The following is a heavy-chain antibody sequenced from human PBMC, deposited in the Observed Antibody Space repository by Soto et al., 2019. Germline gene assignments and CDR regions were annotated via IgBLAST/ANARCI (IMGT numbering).Heavy chain of an antibody. Sequence: QVQLVESGGGVVQPGRSLRLSCAASGFTFSNYGMHWVRQAPGKGLEWVAVIWYDGSNKYYADSVKGRFTIPRDNSKNTLYLQMNSLRAEDTAVYYCAREDYGDSHDYWGQGTLVTVSS. V-gene: IGHV3-33*01. CDR1: GFTFSNYG. CDR3: AREDYGDSHDY. J-gene: IGHJ4*02. D-gene: IGHD4-17*01. CDR2: IWYDGSNK.